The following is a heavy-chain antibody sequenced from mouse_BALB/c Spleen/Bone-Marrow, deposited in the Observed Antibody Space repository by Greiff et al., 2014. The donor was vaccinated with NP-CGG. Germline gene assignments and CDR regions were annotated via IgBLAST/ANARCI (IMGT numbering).Heavy chain of an antibody. V-gene: IGHV14-3*02. J-gene: IGHJ2*01. CDR3: ANYYYGSHFDY. D-gene: IGHD1-1*01. CDR1: GFNIKDTY. Sequence: DVKLVESGAALVKPGASVKLSCTASGFNIKDTYMHWVKRRPEQGLEWIGRIDPANGNTKYDPKFQGKATITADTSSNTAYLQLSSLTSEDTAVYYCANYYYGSHFDYWGQGTTLTVSS. CDR2: IDPANGNT.